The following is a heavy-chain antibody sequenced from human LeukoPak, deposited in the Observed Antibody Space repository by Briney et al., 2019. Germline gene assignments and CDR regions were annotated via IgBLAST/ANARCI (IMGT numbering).Heavy chain of an antibody. D-gene: IGHD6-6*01. CDR1: GFTVSNNY. CDR3: VREGAYSTSSPAGY. Sequence: PGGSLRLSCKASGFTVSNNYMNWVRQAPGKRLEWVANINQDGSEKYYVDSVKGRFIISRDNARNSLFLQMNILTAEDTAIYYCVREGAYSTSSPAGYWGQGTLVSVSS. CDR2: INQDGSEK. V-gene: IGHV3-7*01. J-gene: IGHJ4*02.